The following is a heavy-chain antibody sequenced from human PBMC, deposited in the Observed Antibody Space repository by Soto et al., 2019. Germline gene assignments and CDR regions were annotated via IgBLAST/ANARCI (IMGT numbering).Heavy chain of an antibody. J-gene: IGHJ3*02. Sequence: PGGSLRLSCAASGFTFSSYEMNWVRQAPGKGLEWVSYISSSGSTIYYADSVKGRFTISRDNAKNSLYLQMNSLRAEDTAVYYCASYSGSYSVHAFDIWGQGTMVTVSS. CDR3: ASYSGSYSVHAFDI. CDR1: GFTFSSYE. D-gene: IGHD1-26*01. V-gene: IGHV3-48*03. CDR2: ISSSGSTI.